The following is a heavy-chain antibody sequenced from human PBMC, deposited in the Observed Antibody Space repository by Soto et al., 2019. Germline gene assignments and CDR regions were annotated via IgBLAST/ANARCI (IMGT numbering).Heavy chain of an antibody. CDR3: ARGGYSYGLDF. CDR1: GFTFSRNM. J-gene: IGHJ4*02. V-gene: IGHV3-21*01. Sequence: GGSLRLSCAASGFTFSRNMMNWVRQAPGKGLGWVSSISSSGSSIFYADSVKGRFTISRDNAKSSLYLQMNSLRGEDAAVYYCARGGYSYGLDFWGQGTLVTVSS. CDR2: ISSSGSSI. D-gene: IGHD5-18*01.